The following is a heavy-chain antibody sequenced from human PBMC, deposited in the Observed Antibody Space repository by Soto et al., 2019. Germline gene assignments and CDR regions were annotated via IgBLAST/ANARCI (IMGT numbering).Heavy chain of an antibody. CDR2: VSAGGDMT. CDR1: GFTFSSYA. CDR3: ARGDRGGSGSPASYYYSGLDV. D-gene: IGHD3-10*01. J-gene: IGHJ6*02. V-gene: IGHV3-23*01. Sequence: DVQLLESGGHLVQPGGSLRLSCAASGFTFSSYAMSWVRQAPGKGLEWVSSVSAGGDMTYYSDSVKGRFTISRDNSNNALFPQMNRLRIEDTALYYCARGDRGGSGSPASYYYSGLDVWGQGTTVTVS.